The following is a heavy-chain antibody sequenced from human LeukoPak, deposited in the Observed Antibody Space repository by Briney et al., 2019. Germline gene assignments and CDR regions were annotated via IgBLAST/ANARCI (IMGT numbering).Heavy chain of an antibody. CDR3: AKDVVHNWNHRPYFDY. Sequence: GGSLRLSCAASGFTFDDYAMHWVRQAPGKGLEWVSGISWNSGSIGYADSVKGRFTISRDNAKNSLYLQMNSLRAEDMALNYCAKDVVHNWNHRPYFDYWGQGTLVTVSS. CDR1: GFTFDDYA. V-gene: IGHV3-9*03. D-gene: IGHD1-20*01. J-gene: IGHJ4*02. CDR2: ISWNSGSI.